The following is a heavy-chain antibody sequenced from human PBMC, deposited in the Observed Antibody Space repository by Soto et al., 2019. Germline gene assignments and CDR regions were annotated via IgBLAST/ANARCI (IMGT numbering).Heavy chain of an antibody. Sequence: SETLSLTCSVSGGSTSSYYWSWIRQPPGKGLEWIGYIYYSGSTDYSPSLKSRATISVDTSKNQFSLKLTSVTAADTAVYDCARHANRNYYDAFDIWGQGTMVTV. J-gene: IGHJ3*02. D-gene: IGHD3-10*01. CDR1: GGSTSSYY. V-gene: IGHV4-59*08. CDR3: ARHANRNYYDAFDI. CDR2: IYYSGST.